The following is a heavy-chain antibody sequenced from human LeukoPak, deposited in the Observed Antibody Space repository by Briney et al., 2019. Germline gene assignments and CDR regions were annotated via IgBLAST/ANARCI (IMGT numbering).Heavy chain of an antibody. CDR2: IYSGGST. V-gene: IGHV3-53*01. J-gene: IGHJ6*02. D-gene: IGHD6-13*01. CDR1: GFTVSSNY. Sequence: PGGSLRLSCAASGFTVSSNYMSWVRQAPGKGLEWDSVIYSGGSTYFADSVKGRFTISRDNSNNTLYLQMNNLRTEDTAVYYCARGLQQQQILGDYYYGMDVWGQGTTVTVSS. CDR3: ARGLQQQQILGDYYYGMDV.